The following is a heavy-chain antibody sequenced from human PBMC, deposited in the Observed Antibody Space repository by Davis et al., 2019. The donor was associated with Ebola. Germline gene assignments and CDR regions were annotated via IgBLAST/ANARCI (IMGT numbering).Heavy chain of an antibody. CDR3: ARDHIAAAGPDYYYGMDV. J-gene: IGHJ6*02. V-gene: IGHV1-2*02. CDR1: GYTFTGYY. Sequence: ASVKVSCKASGYTFTGYYMHWVRQAPGQGLEWMGWINPNSGGTNFAQKFQGRVTMTRDTSISTAYMDLSRLTSDDTAIYYCARDHIAAAGPDYYYGMDVWGQGTTVTVSS. D-gene: IGHD6-13*01. CDR2: INPNSGGT.